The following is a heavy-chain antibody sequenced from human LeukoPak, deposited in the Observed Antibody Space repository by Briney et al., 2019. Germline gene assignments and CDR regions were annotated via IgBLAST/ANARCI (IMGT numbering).Heavy chain of an antibody. CDR3: ARDDVIPRYFDSSA. D-gene: IGHD3-22*01. CDR1: GCSISSGSYY. J-gene: IGHJ5*02. Sequence: SETLSLTCTVSGCSISSGSYYWSWMRQPAGKGLEWIVRMYSSGSTNYNPSLKRRVTISVDTSKNQFSLKLSSVTAADTAVYYCARDDVIPRYFDSSAWGQGTLVIVSS. CDR2: MYSSGST. V-gene: IGHV4-61*02.